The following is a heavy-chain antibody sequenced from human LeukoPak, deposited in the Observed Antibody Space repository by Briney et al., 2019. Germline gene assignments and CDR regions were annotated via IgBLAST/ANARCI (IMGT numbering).Heavy chain of an antibody. CDR3: ARAPFRQTGSPAYYFDY. CDR1: GFTVSSNY. J-gene: IGHJ4*02. D-gene: IGHD1-1*01. Sequence: PGGSLRLSCAASGFTVSSNYMSWVRQAPGKGLEWVSVIYSGGRTYYADSVKGRFTISRDNSKNTLYLQMNSLRAEDTAVYYCARAPFRQTGSPAYYFDYWGQGTLVTVSS. CDR2: IYSGGRT. V-gene: IGHV3-53*01.